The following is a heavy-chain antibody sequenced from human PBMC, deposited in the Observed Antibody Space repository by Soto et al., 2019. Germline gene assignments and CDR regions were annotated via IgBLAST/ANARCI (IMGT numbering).Heavy chain of an antibody. J-gene: IGHJ4*02. CDR3: AKAVSASGTYYDY. D-gene: IGHD3-10*01. Sequence: GGSLRLSCAASGFTFSSYSMNWVRQAPGKGLEWVSYISSSSSTIYYADSVKGRFTISRDNAKNSLYLQMNSLRDEDTAIYFCAKAVSASGTYYDYWGQGTLVTVSS. V-gene: IGHV3-48*02. CDR2: ISSSSSTI. CDR1: GFTFSSYS.